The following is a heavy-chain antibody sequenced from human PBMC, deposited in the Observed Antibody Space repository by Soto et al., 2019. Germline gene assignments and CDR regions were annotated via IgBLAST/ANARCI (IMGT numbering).Heavy chain of an antibody. CDR1: GYTFTSYD. D-gene: IGHD6-13*01. V-gene: IGHV1-8*01. Sequence: QVQLVQSGAEVKKPGASVKVSCKASGYTFTSYDINWVRQATGQGLEWMGWMNPNGGNTGYAQQFQGRVTMTRNTSISTAYMERSSLRSEDTAVYYCARRIAAARTRRHYYYYGRDVWGQGTTVTVSS. CDR3: ARRIAAARTRRHYYYYGRDV. J-gene: IGHJ6*02. CDR2: MNPNGGNT.